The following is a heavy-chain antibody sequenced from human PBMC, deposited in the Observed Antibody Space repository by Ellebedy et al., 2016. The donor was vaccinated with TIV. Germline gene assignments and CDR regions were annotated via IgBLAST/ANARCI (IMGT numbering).Heavy chain of an antibody. Sequence: ASVKVSCXASGYTFTGYYMHWVRQAPGQGLEWMGWINPNSGGTNYAQKFQGRVTMTRDTSISTAYMELSRLRSDDTAVYYCARDRFRGSSGSYSFGYWGQGTLVTVSS. CDR2: INPNSGGT. CDR1: GYTFTGYY. V-gene: IGHV1-2*02. CDR3: ARDRFRGSSGSYSFGY. D-gene: IGHD1-26*01. J-gene: IGHJ4*02.